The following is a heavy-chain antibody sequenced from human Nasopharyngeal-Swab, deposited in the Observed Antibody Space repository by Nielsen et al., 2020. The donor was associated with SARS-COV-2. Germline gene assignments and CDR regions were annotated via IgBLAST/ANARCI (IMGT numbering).Heavy chain of an antibody. J-gene: IGHJ6*02. Sequence: GESLKISCAASGFTFSDYYMSWIRQAPGKGLEWVSYISSSGSTIYYADSVKGRFTISRDNAKNLLYLQMNSLRAEDTAVYYCAPFWSGYYDYYYGMDVWGQGTTVTVSS. D-gene: IGHD3-3*01. CDR3: APFWSGYYDYYYGMDV. CDR1: GFTFSDYY. CDR2: ISSSGSTI. V-gene: IGHV3-11*01.